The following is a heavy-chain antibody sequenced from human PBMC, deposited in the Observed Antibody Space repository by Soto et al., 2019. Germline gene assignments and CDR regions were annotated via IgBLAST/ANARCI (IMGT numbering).Heavy chain of an antibody. D-gene: IGHD4-17*01. CDR2: INPSGGST. CDR3: ARDRQGDGDYGIYYFDY. J-gene: IGHJ4*02. CDR1: GYTFTSYY. V-gene: IGHV1-46*03. Sequence: QVQLVQSGAEVKKPGASVKGSCKASGYTFTSYYMHWVRQAPGQGLEWMGIINPSGGSTSYAQKFQGRVTMTRDTSTSTVYMELSSLRSEDTAVYYCARDRQGDGDYGIYYFDYWGQGTLVTVSS.